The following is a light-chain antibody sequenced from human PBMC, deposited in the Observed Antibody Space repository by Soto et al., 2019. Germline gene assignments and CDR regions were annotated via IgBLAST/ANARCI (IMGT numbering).Light chain of an antibody. CDR1: QSITTY. V-gene: IGKV1-39*01. CDR3: QQSYSTPPDT. CDR2: TGS. Sequence: DIQMTQSPSSLSASVGDRVTITCRASQSITTYLNWYRQKPGKAPELLIYTGSTLQSWVPSRFSGSGSGTDFTLTISGLQPEDFATYYCQQSYSTPPDTFGQGTKLEI. J-gene: IGKJ2*01.